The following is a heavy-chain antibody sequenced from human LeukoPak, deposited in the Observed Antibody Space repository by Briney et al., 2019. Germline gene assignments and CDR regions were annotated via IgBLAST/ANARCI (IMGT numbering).Heavy chain of an antibody. CDR2: IYPGESDT. CDR3: ARHGAYTSSYFSYYYYGMDV. CDR1: RDSFTSYW. D-gene: IGHD6-6*01. J-gene: IGHJ6*02. V-gene: IGHV5-51*01. Sequence: GESLKISCKGSRDSFTSYWIGWVREMPGKGLEWRGIIYPGESDTRYRPSFQGGVTISADKSISTAYLQWRSLKASDTAMYYCARHGAYTSSYFSYYYYGMDVWGQGTTVTVSS.